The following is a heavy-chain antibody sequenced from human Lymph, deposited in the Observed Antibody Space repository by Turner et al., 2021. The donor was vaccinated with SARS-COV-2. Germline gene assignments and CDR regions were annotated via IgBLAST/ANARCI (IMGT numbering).Heavy chain of an antibody. D-gene: IGHD3-10*01. CDR2: MSYDGSNK. CDR1: GFTFSTYA. Sequence: QVQLVESGGGVVQPGRSLRLSCSASGFTFSTYAIYWVRQAPGKGLEWVAVMSYDGSNKYYADSVKGRFTISRDNSKNTLYLQMNSLRAEDTAVYYCARYASGGYFYYGMDVWGQGTTVTVSS. CDR3: ARYASGGYFYYGMDV. J-gene: IGHJ6*02. V-gene: IGHV3-30*04.